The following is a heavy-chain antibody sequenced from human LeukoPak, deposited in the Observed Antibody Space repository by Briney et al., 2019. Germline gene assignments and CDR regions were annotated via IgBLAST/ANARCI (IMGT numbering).Heavy chain of an antibody. CDR2: ISDSGGST. D-gene: IGHD6-13*01. J-gene: IGHJ4*02. CDR1: GFTFGSYA. Sequence: GGSLRLSCAASGFTFGSYAMSWVRRAPGKGLEWVSAISDSGGSTNYADSVKGRFTISRDNSKNTLYLQMNSLRAEDTAVYYCAKRRSSTWYYFDYWGQGTLVTVSS. CDR3: AKRRSSTWYYFDY. V-gene: IGHV3-23*01.